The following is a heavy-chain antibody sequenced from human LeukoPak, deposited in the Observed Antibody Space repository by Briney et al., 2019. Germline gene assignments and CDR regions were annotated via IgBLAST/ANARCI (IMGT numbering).Heavy chain of an antibody. V-gene: IGHV3-15*07. J-gene: IGHJ4*02. D-gene: IGHD2-21*01. CDR1: GFTFSNAY. Sequence: GGSLRLSCAASGFTFSNAYMNWVRRAPGKGLEWVGRIKPKTDGETTEYAAPVKGRFSISRDDSKNMLYLQMNSLKTEDTAVYYCITPLPYSAQGGQGTLVTVSS. CDR3: ITPLPYSAQ. CDR2: IKPKTDGETT.